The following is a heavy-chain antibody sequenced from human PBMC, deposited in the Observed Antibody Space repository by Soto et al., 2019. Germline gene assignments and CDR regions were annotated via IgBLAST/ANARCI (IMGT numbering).Heavy chain of an antibody. D-gene: IGHD3-22*01. V-gene: IGHV1-18*01. Sequence: QVQLVQSGAEVKKPGASVKVSCKASGYTFTSYGISWVRQSPGQGLEWMGWISAYNGNTNYAQKLQGRVTMTTDTSTSTAYMELRSLRSDDTAVYYCAREPPYYYDSSPIDYWGQGTLVTVSS. CDR3: AREPPYYYDSSPIDY. CDR2: ISAYNGNT. J-gene: IGHJ4*02. CDR1: GYTFTSYG.